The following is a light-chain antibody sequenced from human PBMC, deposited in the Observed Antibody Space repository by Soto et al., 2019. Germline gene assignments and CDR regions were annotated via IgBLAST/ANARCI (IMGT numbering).Light chain of an antibody. CDR1: QRISNN. Sequence: EILMTQSPATLSVSPGEGATLSCRASQRISNNLAWYQHKPGQAPRLPIYGASTRATGIPPTFSGSGSGTEFTLTISSLQSEDFAVYYCQQYNNWPQTFGLGTNVEIK. CDR2: GAS. CDR3: QQYNNWPQT. J-gene: IGKJ1*01. V-gene: IGKV3-15*01.